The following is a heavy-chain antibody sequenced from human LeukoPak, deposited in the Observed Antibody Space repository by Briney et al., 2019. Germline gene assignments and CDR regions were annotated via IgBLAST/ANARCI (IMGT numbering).Heavy chain of an antibody. Sequence: TSETLSLTCSVSGDSITGYAWWSWVRQPPGKGLEWIGSIYYSGSTYYNPSLKSRVTISVDTSKNQFSLKLSSVTAADTAVYYCARRGPHSSSSPLDYWGQGTLVTVSS. V-gene: IGHV4-39*01. CDR3: ARRGPHSSSSPLDY. D-gene: IGHD6-6*01. CDR1: GDSITGYAW. J-gene: IGHJ4*02. CDR2: IYYSGST.